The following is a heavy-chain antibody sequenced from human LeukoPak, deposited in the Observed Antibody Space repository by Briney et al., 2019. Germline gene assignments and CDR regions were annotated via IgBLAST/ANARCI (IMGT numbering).Heavy chain of an antibody. V-gene: IGHV3-21*01. CDR2: ISSSSGYI. CDR1: GFTFSSYS. D-gene: IGHD3-22*01. Sequence: GGSLRLSCAASGFTFSSYSMNWVRQAPGKGLEWVSSISSSSGYIYYADSVKGRFTISRDNAKNSLYLQMNSLRAEDTAVCYCAVFDMTVVDITPWGQGTLVTASS. CDR3: AVFDMTVVDITP. J-gene: IGHJ5*02.